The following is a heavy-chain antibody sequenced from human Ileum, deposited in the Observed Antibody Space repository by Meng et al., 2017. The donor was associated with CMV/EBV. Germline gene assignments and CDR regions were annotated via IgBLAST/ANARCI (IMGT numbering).Heavy chain of an antibody. J-gene: IGHJ4*02. Sequence: QGPLQEWGSGRLKASETLALTRAVYGGSRSGYYWSWIRQTPDKGLEWIAEINDTGNTWFNAALKSRITMSIATSANQLSLKLTSVTAADAAVYYCARGWVHSASSLHFDYWSQGTLVIVSS. V-gene: IGHV4-34*01. CDR2: INDTGNT. D-gene: IGHD6-6*01. CDR1: GGSRSGYY. CDR3: ARGWVHSASSLHFDY.